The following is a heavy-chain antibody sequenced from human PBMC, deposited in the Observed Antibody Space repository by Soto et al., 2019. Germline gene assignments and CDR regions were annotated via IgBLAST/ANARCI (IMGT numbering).Heavy chain of an antibody. CDR2: IIPILGIA. CDR3: ARERCSSTSCYDHDAFDI. Sequence: ASVKVSCKASGGTFSSYTISWVRQAPGQGLEWMGRIIPILGIANYAQKFQGRVTITADKSTSTAYMELSSLRSEDTAVYYCARERCSSTSCYDHDAFDIWGQGTMVTVSS. V-gene: IGHV1-69*04. J-gene: IGHJ3*02. D-gene: IGHD2-2*01. CDR1: GGTFSSYT.